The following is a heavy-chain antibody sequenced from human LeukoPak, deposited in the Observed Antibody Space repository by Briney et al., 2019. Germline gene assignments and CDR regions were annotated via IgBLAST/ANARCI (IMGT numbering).Heavy chain of an antibody. D-gene: IGHD5-18*01. CDR3: ARDRGSPDTAMVSPYYYYYYMDV. V-gene: IGHV3-30*01. CDR1: GFTFSSYA. Sequence: GRSLRLSCAASGFTFSSYAMHWVRQAPGKGLEWVAVISYDGSNKYYADSVKGRFPISRDNSKNTLYLQMNSLRAEDTAVYYCARDRGSPDTAMVSPYYYYYYMDVWGKGTTVTVSS. CDR2: ISYDGSNK. J-gene: IGHJ6*03.